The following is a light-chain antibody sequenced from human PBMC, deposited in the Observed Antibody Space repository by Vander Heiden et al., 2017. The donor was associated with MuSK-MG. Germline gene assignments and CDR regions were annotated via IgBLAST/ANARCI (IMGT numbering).Light chain of an antibody. V-gene: IGKV3-20*01. CDR2: GAA. Sequence: EIVLTQSPCTLSLSPGERETLSCRASQSVTTNCLAWSQQKPGQAPRLLIYGAAKRATGIPDRFSGSGCGTDFTLTISMREPEDFAVYYCQQHAGSPPYTFGQWTKLEIK. CDR1: QSVTTNC. CDR3: QQHAGSPPYT. J-gene: IGKJ2*01.